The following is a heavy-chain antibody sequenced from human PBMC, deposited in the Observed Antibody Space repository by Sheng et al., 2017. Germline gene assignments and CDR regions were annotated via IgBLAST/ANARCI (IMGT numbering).Heavy chain of an antibody. V-gene: IGHV4-39*07. CDR2: IYYSGST. D-gene: IGHD3-16*01. CDR1: GGSISSSSYY. J-gene: IGHJ4*02. CDR3: ARATQLRLGSALDY. Sequence: QLQLQESGPGLVKPSETLSLTCTVSGGSISSSSYYWGWIRQPPGKGLEWIGSIYYSGSTYYNPSLKSRVTISVDTSKNQFSLKLSSVTAADTAVYYCARATQLRLGSALDYWGQGTLVTVSS.